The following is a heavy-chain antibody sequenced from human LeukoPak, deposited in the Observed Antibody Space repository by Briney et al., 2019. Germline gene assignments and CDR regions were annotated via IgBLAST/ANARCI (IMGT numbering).Heavy chain of an antibody. V-gene: IGHV3-7*03. CDR3: ARKTVLASYFDY. CDR1: GFTFSAYW. Sequence: GGSLRLSCAASGFTFSAYWMSWVRQAPGKGLEWVANIKQDGSDKYYVDSVKGRFSISRDNAKNSLYLQMNSLRAEDTAVYYCARKTVLASYFDYWGQGTPVTVSS. J-gene: IGHJ4*02. CDR2: IKQDGSDK. D-gene: IGHD4-17*01.